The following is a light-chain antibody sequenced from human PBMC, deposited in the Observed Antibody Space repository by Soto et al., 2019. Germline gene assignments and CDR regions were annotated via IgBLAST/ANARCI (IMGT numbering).Light chain of an antibody. J-gene: IGLJ3*02. Sequence: QSVLTQPPSASGSPGQSVTISCTGTSSDVGVYNYVSWYQQHPGKAPKLMIYDVNKRPSGVPDRFSGSKSGNTASLTVSGIQAEDEADYYCISYAGSRIWVFGGGTKLTVL. CDR3: ISYAGSRIWV. CDR2: DVN. V-gene: IGLV2-8*01. CDR1: SSDVGVYNY.